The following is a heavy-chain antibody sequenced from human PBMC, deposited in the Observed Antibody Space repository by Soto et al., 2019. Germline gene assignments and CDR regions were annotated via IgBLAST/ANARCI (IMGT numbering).Heavy chain of an antibody. CDR1: GYSFAGYW. CDR2: IYPGDSDT. Sequence: LGESLKISCKGSGYSFAGYWIGWVRQMPGKGLEWMGIIYPGDSDTRYSPSFQGQVTISADKSISTAYLQWSSLKASDTAMYYCARVENRSSYVWDGMDVWGQGTTVTVSS. V-gene: IGHV5-51*01. CDR3: ARVENRSSYVWDGMDV. J-gene: IGHJ6*02. D-gene: IGHD3-16*01.